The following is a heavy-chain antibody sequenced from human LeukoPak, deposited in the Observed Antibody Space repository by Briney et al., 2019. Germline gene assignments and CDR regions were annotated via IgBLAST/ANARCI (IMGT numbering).Heavy chain of an antibody. J-gene: IGHJ4*02. CDR2: IWFDGSNK. V-gene: IGHV3-33*01. D-gene: IGHD5-12*01. CDR1: GFTFSSYG. CDR3: ARGGYTGYDYGDY. Sequence: SGGSLRLSCAASGFTFSSYGMHWVRQAPGKGLEGVAVIWFDGSNKYYADSVKGRFTISRDNSKNTLYLQMNSLRAEDTAVYFCARGGYTGYDYGDYWGQGTLVTVSS.